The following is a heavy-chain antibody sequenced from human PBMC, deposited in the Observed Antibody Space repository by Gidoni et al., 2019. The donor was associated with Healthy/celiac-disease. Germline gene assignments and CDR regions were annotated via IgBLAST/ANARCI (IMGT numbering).Heavy chain of an antibody. CDR2: ISSSSSYI. J-gene: IGHJ1*01. CDR1: GFTFSSYS. Sequence: EVQLVESGGGLVKPGGSLRLSCAASGFTFSSYSMHWVRQAPGKGLEWVSSISSSSSYIYYADSVKGRFTISRDNAKNSLYLQMNSLRAEDTAVYYCATHLRYYYDSSGYPAEYFQHWGQGTLVTVSS. D-gene: IGHD3-22*01. CDR3: ATHLRYYYDSSGYPAEYFQH. V-gene: IGHV3-21*01.